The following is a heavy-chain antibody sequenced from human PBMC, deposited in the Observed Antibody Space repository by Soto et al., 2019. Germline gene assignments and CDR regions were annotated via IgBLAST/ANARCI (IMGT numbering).Heavy chain of an antibody. CDR1: GYRFTTYY. V-gene: IGHV1-46*01. D-gene: IGHD2-21*01. CDR2: INPTGGST. CDR3: ARDLAAGDL. J-gene: IGHJ4*02. Sequence: QAHLVQSGAEVRKPGASVKVSCKTSGYRFTTYYIHWVRQAPGDGLEWMAIINPTGGSTKYAQKCRGRITLTMDTSTSTVYMELSSLRSEDTAVYYCARDLAAGDLWGQGTLVTVSS.